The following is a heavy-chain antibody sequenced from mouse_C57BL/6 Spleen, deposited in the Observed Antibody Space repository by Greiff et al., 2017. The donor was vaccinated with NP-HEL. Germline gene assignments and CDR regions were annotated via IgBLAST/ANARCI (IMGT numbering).Heavy chain of an antibody. CDR1: GYTFTSYW. J-gene: IGHJ1*03. Sequence: VKLQQPGAELVKPGASVKLSCKASGYTFTSYWMHWVKQRPGQGLEWIGMIHPNSGSTNYNEKFKSKATLTVDKSSSTAYMQLSSLTSEDSAVYYCARVPGSSYRYFDVWGTGTTVTVSS. CDR3: ARVPGSSYRYFDV. D-gene: IGHD1-1*01. V-gene: IGHV1-64*01. CDR2: IHPNSGST.